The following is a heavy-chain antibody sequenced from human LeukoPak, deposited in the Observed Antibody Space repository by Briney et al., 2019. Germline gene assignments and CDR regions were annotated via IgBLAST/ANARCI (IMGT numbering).Heavy chain of an antibody. CDR3: SREEDTGDDYYYYYGLDV. CDR1: GFAFRDSA. CDR2: IRSKAYGGTT. V-gene: IGHV3-49*04. J-gene: IGHJ6*02. Sequence: GGSLRLSCTTSGFAFRDSAMTWVRQAPGQGLEWISFIRSKAYGGTTKYAASVKGRFTISRDDSTSIALLQMDSLKIEDTAVYYCSREEDTGDDYYYYYGLDVWGQGTAVTVSS. D-gene: IGHD2-15*01.